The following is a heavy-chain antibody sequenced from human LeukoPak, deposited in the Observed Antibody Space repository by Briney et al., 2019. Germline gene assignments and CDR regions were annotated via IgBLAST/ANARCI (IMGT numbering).Heavy chain of an antibody. CDR1: GGSFSGYY. Sequence: PSETLSLTCAVYGGSFSGYYWSWIRQPPGKGLEWIGNIYYRGTTYYNPSLKSRVTMSIDTSKSQFSLKVNSVTAADTAVYYCARLGGTRFSFDYWGQGTVVPVSS. CDR2: IYYRGTT. J-gene: IGHJ4*02. V-gene: IGHV4-34*01. D-gene: IGHD1-26*01. CDR3: ARLGGTRFSFDY.